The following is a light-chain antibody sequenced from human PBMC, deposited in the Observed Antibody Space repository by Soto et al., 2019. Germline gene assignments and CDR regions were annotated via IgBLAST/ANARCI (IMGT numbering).Light chain of an antibody. V-gene: IGKV1-5*01. CDR3: QQYNNFWT. CDR2: DAS. J-gene: IGKJ1*01. Sequence: IHMTQSAATLSASVGDRVTITCRASQSLSSRLAWYQQKPGKAPELLIYDASSLKSGVPSRFSGSESGTEFTLTISSLQPDDFATYYCQQYNNFWTFGQGTKVDI. CDR1: QSLSSR.